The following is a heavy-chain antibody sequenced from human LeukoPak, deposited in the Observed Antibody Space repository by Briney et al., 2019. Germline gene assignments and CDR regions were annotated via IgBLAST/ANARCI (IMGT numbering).Heavy chain of an antibody. D-gene: IGHD2/OR15-2a*01. V-gene: IGHV4-4*07. Sequence: PSETLSLTCTVLVGSFTTYSWSWIRHPPGRGLEWISRFYSSVITPYNPALKSRVTMSAAASKNQVSFMHSSMTGADTAIYYCTTDFTSKNWFDSWGEGTLLAVFS. CDR1: VGSFTTYS. CDR2: FYSSVIT. J-gene: IGHJ5*02. CDR3: TTDFTSKNWFDS.